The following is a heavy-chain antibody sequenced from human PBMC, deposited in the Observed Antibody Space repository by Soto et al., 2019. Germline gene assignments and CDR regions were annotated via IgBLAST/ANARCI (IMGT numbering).Heavy chain of an antibody. J-gene: IGHJ3*02. V-gene: IGHV3-23*01. Sequence: EVQLLESGGGLVQPGGSLRLSCAASGFTFSSYAMSWVRQAPGKGLEWVSAISGSGGSTYYADSVKGRFTISRDNSQITVSLQVDSLIAEDTAGYYWANGGGGYHDGFDIWGQGTMVTVSS. CDR2: ISGSGGST. CDR1: GFTFSSYA. CDR3: ANGGGGYHDGFDI. D-gene: IGHD3-22*01.